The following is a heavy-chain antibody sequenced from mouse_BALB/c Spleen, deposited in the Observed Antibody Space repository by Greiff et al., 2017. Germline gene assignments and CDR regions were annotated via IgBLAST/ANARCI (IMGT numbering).Heavy chain of an antibody. CDR1: GFNIKDYY. J-gene: IGHJ4*01. Sequence: EVQLQQSGAELVRSGASVKLSCTASGFNIKDYYMHWVKQRPEQGLEWIGWIDPENGDTEYAPKFQGKATMTADTSSNTAYLQLSSLTSEDTAVYYCNEAVVEGYYAMDYWGQGTSVTVSS. D-gene: IGHD1-1*01. V-gene: IGHV14-4*02. CDR2: IDPENGDT. CDR3: NEAVVEGYYAMDY.